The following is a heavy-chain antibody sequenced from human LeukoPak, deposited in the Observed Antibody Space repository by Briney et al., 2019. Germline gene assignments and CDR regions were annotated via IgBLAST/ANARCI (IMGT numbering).Heavy chain of an antibody. CDR2: ISAYNGNT. CDR3: ASGDYDFWSGPMDV. CDR1: GYTFTSYG. Sequence: GASVKVSCKAAGYTFTSYGISWVRQAPGQGLEWMGWISAYNGNTNNAQKLQGRVTMTTDTSTSTAYMELRSLRSDDTAVYYCASGDYDFWSGPMDVWGKGTTVTVSS. J-gene: IGHJ6*03. D-gene: IGHD3-3*01. V-gene: IGHV1-18*01.